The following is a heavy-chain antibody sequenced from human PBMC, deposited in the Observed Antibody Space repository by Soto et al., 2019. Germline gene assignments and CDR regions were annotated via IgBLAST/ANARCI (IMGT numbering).Heavy chain of an antibody. J-gene: IGHJ4*02. Sequence: PSETLSLTCTVSGGSVTSEHYYWNWIRQPPGKGLEWIGYFYYTGSPNYNPSLKSRVTISMDTSKNQFSLKLSSVAAADTAIYYCARKVRAVAGTALSGYFHYWGQGTLVTVSS. V-gene: IGHV4-61*01. CDR3: ARKVRAVAGTALSGYFHY. CDR2: FYYTGSP. D-gene: IGHD6-19*01. CDR1: GGSVTSEHYY.